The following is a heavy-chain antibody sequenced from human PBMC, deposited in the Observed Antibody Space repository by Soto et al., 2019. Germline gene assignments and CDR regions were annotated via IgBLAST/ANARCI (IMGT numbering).Heavy chain of an antibody. CDR2: INHSGST. CDR1: GDCINTYNLF. Sequence: SETLSLTCTVSGDCINTYNLFWAWIRQPPGKGLEWIGEINHSGSTNYNPSLKSRVTISVDTSKNQFSLNLSSVTAADTAAYYCARRPETWLQLPFDYWGQGTLVTVSS. V-gene: IGHV4-39*07. D-gene: IGHD5-12*01. CDR3: ARRPETWLQLPFDY. J-gene: IGHJ4*02.